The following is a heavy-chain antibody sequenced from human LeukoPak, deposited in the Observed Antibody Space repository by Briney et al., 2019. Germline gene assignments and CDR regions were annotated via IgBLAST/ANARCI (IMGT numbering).Heavy chain of an antibody. D-gene: IGHD2-2*01. CDR1: GDSISSGDSY. CDR3: GRAPCSTTRCSLLDYYMDV. V-gene: IGHV4-30-4*08. CDR2: IYDSGTT. Sequence: PSQTLSLTCIVSGDSISSGDSYWSWIRQAPRKGLEWIGYIYDSGTTSYNPSLKSRLTISVDTSKNQFSLNLTSVTAADTAVYYCGRAPCSTTRCSLLDYYMDVWGKGTTVTVSS. J-gene: IGHJ6*03.